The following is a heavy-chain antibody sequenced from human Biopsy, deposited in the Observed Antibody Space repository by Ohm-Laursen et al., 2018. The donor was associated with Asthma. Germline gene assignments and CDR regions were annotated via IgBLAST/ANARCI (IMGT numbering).Heavy chain of an antibody. V-gene: IGHV1-18*01. CDR1: GYTFNSAG. J-gene: IGHJ6*02. CDR3: ARAVDYSHYYGIDV. Sequence: ASVKVSCKTSGYTFNSAGITWVRQAPGQGLEWMGWINVYNGNTKVAQKLQDRVTMITDTSTSTAHMELRSLRTDDTAVYFCARAVDYSHYYGIDVWGQGTTVTVS. CDR2: INVYNGNT. D-gene: IGHD3-10*01.